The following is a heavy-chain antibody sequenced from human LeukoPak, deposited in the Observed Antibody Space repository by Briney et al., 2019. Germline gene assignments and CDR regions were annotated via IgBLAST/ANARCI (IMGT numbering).Heavy chain of an antibody. Sequence: PGGSLRLSCAASGFTFSGYGMHWVRQAPGKGLEWVAFIRYDGSSEYYADSVKGRFTISRDNSNNTLFLHLNSLRGEDTAVYYCTRNSGWYGLSWGQGTLVTVSS. CDR3: TRNSGWYGLS. CDR1: GFTFSGYG. D-gene: IGHD6-19*01. CDR2: IRYDGSSE. J-gene: IGHJ1*01. V-gene: IGHV3-30*02.